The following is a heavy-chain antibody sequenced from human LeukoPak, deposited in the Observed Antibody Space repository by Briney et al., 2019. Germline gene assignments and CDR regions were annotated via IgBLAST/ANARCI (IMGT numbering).Heavy chain of an antibody. CDR2: SRDRANSYIT. D-gene: IGHD4-17*01. Sequence: GGSLRLSCAASGLTFSDNFMDWVRQAPGKGLEWVGRSRDRANSYITEYATSVEGRFTISRDDSSKSLYLQMNSLRAEDTALYYCARDKSYGDSEDYWGQGTLVTVSS. J-gene: IGHJ4*02. CDR1: GLTFSDNF. CDR3: ARDKSYGDSEDY. V-gene: IGHV3-72*01.